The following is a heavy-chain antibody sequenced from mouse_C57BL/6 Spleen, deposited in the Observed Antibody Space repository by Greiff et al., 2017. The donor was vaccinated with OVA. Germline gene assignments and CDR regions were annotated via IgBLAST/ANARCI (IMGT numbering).Heavy chain of an antibody. CDR2: ISSGSSTI. CDR1: GFTFSDYG. D-gene: IGHD2-5*01. CDR3: ARPYYSNYEGFAY. Sequence: EVKLQESGGGLVKPGGSLKLSCAASGFTFSDYGMHWVRQAPEKGLEWVAYISSGSSTIYYADTVKGRFTISRANAKNTLFLQMTSLRSEDTAMYYCARPYYSNYEGFAYWGQGTLVTVSA. J-gene: IGHJ3*01. V-gene: IGHV5-17*01.